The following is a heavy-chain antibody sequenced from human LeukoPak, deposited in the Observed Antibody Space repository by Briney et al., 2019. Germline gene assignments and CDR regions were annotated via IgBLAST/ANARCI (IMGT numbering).Heavy chain of an antibody. J-gene: IGHJ4*02. CDR3: ARGGRYDYVWGSYRYTY. D-gene: IGHD3-16*02. V-gene: IGHV5-10-1*01. CDR1: GYSFTSYW. Sequence: GESLRISCKGSGYSFTSYWISWVRQMPGKGLEWMGRIDPSDSYTNYSPSFQGHVTISADKSISTAYLQWSSLEASDTAMYYCARGGRYDYVWGSYRYTYWGQGTLVTVSS. CDR2: IDPSDSYT.